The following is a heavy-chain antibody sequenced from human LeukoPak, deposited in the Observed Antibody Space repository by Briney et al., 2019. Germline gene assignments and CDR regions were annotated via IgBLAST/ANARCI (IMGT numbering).Heavy chain of an antibody. J-gene: IGHJ5*02. V-gene: IGHV1-2*02. D-gene: IGHD6-13*01. Sequence: APVNVSCKASGYTFTGYYMHWVRQAPGQGLEWMGWINPNSGGTNYAQKFQGRVTMTRDTSISTAYMELSRLRSDDTAVYYCARDIGPAAGTPNWFDPWGQGTLVTVSS. CDR3: ARDIGPAAGTPNWFDP. CDR1: GYTFTGYY. CDR2: INPNSGGT.